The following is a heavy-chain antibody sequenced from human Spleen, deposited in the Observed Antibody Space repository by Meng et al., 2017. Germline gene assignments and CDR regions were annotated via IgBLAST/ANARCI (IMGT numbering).Heavy chain of an antibody. D-gene: IGHD3-22*01. J-gene: IGHJ4*01. V-gene: IGHV3-66*02. Sequence: GSSLKISCAASGFSVSHNYMRWVRQAPGKGLEWVSGIYSGGNTYYSDCVKGRFTISRDTSKNTVFLQINSLRAEDTAVYYCARSTIDKYDLSALPMDYWGQGTTVTVSS. CDR3: ARSTIDKYDLSALPMDY. CDR1: GFSVSHNY. CDR2: IYSGGNT.